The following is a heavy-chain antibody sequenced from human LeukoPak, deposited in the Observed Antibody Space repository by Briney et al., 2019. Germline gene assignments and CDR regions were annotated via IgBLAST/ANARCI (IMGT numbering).Heavy chain of an antibody. V-gene: IGHV3-7*01. CDR2: IKEDGSEK. CDR1: GFTFSSYW. J-gene: IGHJ6*02. Sequence: GGSLRLSCAASGFTFSSYWMSWVRQAPGKGLEWVANIKEDGSEKNYVDSVKGRFTISRDNAKNSLHLQMNSLRAEDTAVYYCARDLGIAVAGTTYHYGMDVWGQGTTVTVSS. CDR3: ARDLGIAVAGTTYHYGMDV. D-gene: IGHD6-19*01.